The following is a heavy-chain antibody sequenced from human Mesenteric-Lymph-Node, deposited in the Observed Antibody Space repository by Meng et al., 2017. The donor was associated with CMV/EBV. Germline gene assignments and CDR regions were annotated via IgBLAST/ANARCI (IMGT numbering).Heavy chain of an antibody. V-gene: IGHV3-30-3*01. CDR2: ISIGGSNK. D-gene: IGHD3-22*01. Sequence: GESLKISCAASGFTFSSYAMHWLRQAPGKGLEWVAVISIGGSNKYYADSVKGRFTTSRDNSTNTLYLQMASLRADDTAVYYCARDDRRTQYYFDYWGQGTLVTVSS. CDR1: GFTFSSYA. CDR3: ARDDRRTQYYFDY. J-gene: IGHJ4*02.